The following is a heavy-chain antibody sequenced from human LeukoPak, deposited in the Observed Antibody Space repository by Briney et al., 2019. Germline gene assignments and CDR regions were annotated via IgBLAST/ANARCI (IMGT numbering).Heavy chain of an antibody. CDR3: AKDSGSIVVVPAAKSN. CDR2: ISGSGTI. V-gene: IGHV4-4*07. D-gene: IGHD2-2*01. Sequence: PSETLSLTCTVSGGSIHSYWSWIRQPAGKGLEWIGRISGSGTITYNPALQSRLTISIDTSKNQFSLKLMSVTAADTAVYYCAKDSGSIVVVPAAKSNWGQGTLVTVSS. J-gene: IGHJ4*02. CDR1: GGSIHSY.